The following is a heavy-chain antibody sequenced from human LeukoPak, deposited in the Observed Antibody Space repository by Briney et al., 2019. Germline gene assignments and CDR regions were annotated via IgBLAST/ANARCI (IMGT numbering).Heavy chain of an antibody. CDR1: GFTFRDYA. J-gene: IGHJ6*02. CDR2: IRTTDFGGTT. Sequence: GRSLRLSCSASGFTFRDYAMSWVRQTPGKGLEWVGFIRTTDFGGTTEYAASVKGRFIISRDDSTSSVYLQMNSLKTEDTAIYYCTGSITVFGVVPHDLDVWGQGTTVTVSS. V-gene: IGHV3-49*04. D-gene: IGHD3-3*01. CDR3: TGSITVFGVVPHDLDV.